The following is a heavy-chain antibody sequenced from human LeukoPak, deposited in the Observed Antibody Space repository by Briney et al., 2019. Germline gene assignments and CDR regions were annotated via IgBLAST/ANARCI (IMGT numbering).Heavy chain of an antibody. V-gene: IGHV4-59*01. CDR1: GGSISSYD. D-gene: IGHD3-10*01. CDR3: ARSVTMVRGVPYYFDY. Sequence: PSETVSLTCTVSGGSISSYDWSWIRQPPGKGLEWIGYIYYSGSTNYNPSLKSRVTISVDTSKNQFSLKLSSVTAADTAVYYCARSVTMVRGVPYYFDYWGQGTLVTVSS. CDR2: IYYSGST. J-gene: IGHJ4*02.